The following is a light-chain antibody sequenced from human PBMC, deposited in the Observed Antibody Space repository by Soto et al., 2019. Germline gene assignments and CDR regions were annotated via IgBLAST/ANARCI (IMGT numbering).Light chain of an antibody. CDR3: NSFTTTNTYV. CDR2: DVS. J-gene: IGLJ1*01. CDR1: SSDVGGFDH. Sequence: QSVLTQPASVSGSLGQSITISCTGASSDVGGFDHVSWYQQHPGKVPRLLIYDVSSRPSGVSDRFSGSKSGNTASLTISGLQAEDEADYYCNSFTTTNTYVFGTGTKVTVL. V-gene: IGLV2-14*03.